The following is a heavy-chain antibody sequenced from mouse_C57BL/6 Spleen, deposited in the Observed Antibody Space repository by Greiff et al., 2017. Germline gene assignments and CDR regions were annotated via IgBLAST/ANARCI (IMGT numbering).Heavy chain of an antibody. V-gene: IGHV1-18*01. J-gene: IGHJ2*01. CDR1: GYTFTDYN. CDR2: INPNNGGT. CDR3: ARGCLRVGNYFDY. D-gene: IGHD1-1*01. Sequence: EVKLQEPGPELVKPGASVKIPCKASGYTFTDYNMDWVKQSHGKSLEGIGDINPNNGGTIYNQKFKGKATLTVDKSSSTAYMELRSLTSEDTALYYCARGCLRVGNYFDYWGQGTTRTVSS.